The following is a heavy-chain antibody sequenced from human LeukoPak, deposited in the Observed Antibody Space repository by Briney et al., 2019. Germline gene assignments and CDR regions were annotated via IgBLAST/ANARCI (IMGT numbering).Heavy chain of an antibody. CDR3: ARLNRFDY. Sequence: ASVKVSCKASGGTFSSYAISWVRQATGQGLEWMGWMNPNSGDTGYAQRFQGRVTMTRNTSISTAYMELSSLRSEDTAVYYCARLNRFDYWGQGTLVIVSS. D-gene: IGHD1-14*01. CDR2: MNPNSGDT. V-gene: IGHV1-8*02. CDR1: GGTFSSYA. J-gene: IGHJ4*02.